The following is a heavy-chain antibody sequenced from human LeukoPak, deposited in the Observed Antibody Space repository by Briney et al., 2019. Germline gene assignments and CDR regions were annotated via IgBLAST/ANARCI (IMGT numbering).Heavy chain of an antibody. V-gene: IGHV3-48*01. J-gene: IGHJ4*02. Sequence: GGSLRLSCAASGFTFSNYEMNWVRQAPGKGLEWLSYISSSSSTIYYADSVKGRFTISRDNAKNSLYLQMNILRGEDTAVYYCAREGTLAAAGTLDYWGQGTLVTVSS. D-gene: IGHD6-13*01. CDR2: ISSSSSTI. CDR1: GFTFSNYE. CDR3: AREGTLAAAGTLDY.